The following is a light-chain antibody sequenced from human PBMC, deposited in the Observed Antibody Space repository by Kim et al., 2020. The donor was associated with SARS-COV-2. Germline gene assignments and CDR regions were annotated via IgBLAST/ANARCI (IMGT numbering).Light chain of an antibody. CDR2: NNN. Sequence: GKTVTISCTRSSGSIASYYVQWYQQRPGSAPTTVIYNNNQRPSGVPDRFSGSIDSSSNSASLTISGLKTEDEADYYCQSCDTTSWVYGGGTQLTVL. J-gene: IGLJ3*02. CDR1: SGSIASYY. V-gene: IGLV6-57*03. CDR3: QSCDTTSWV.